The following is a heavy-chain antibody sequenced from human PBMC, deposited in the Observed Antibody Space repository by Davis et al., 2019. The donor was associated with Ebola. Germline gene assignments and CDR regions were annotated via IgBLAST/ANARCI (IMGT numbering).Heavy chain of an antibody. CDR2: ISYDGSNK. D-gene: IGHD3-9*01. J-gene: IGHJ6*02. V-gene: IGHV3-30*03. CDR3: ARDSPPYYDILIGGGMDV. CDR1: GFTFSDYY. Sequence: GGSLRLSCAASGFTFSDYYMSWIRQAPGKGLEWVAVISYDGSNKYYADSVKGRFTISRDNSKNTLYLQMNSLRAEDTAVYYCARDSPPYYDILIGGGMDVWGQGTTVTVSS.